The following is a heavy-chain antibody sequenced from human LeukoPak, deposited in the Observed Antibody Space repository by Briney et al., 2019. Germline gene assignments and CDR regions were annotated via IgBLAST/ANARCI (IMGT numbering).Heavy chain of an antibody. CDR1: GDNVSANTAA. V-gene: IGHV6-1*01. CDR2: THYRSKWYY. CDR3: ARDSGNFYDY. J-gene: IGHJ4*02. D-gene: IGHD3-10*01. Sequence: SQTLSLTCAISGDNVSANTAAWNWIRQSPSRGLEWLGRTHYRSKWYYDYAVSVKSRININPDTSKNQFSLQLNSVTPEDTAVYYCARDSGNFYDYWGQGTLVTVSS.